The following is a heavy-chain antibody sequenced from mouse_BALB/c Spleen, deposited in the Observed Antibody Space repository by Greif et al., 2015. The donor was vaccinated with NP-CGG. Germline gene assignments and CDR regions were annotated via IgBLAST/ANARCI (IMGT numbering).Heavy chain of an antibody. CDR1: GYTFTSYW. CDR3: TRPTPSRYFDY. Sequence: LQQPGSELVRPGASVKLSCKASGYTFTSYWMHWVKQRPGQGLEWIGNIYPGSGSTNYDEKFKSKATLTVDTSSSTAYMQLSSLTSEDSAVYYCTRPTPSRYFDYWGQGTTLTVSS. V-gene: IGHV1S22*01. CDR2: IYPGSGST. J-gene: IGHJ2*01.